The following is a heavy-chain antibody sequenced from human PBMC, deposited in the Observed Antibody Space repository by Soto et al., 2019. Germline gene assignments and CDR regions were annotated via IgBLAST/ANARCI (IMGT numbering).Heavy chain of an antibody. V-gene: IGHV3-23*01. CDR2: ISGSGGST. J-gene: IGHJ4*02. D-gene: IGHD5-12*01. CDR3: AKDIGGYSGYHSDY. Sequence: GGSLRLSCAASGFTFSDFAMTWVRQAPGKGLEWVSAISGSGGSTHYTDSVKGRFTISRDNSKNTLYLQMNSLRAEDTAVYYCAKDIGGYSGYHSDYWGQGTLVTVSS. CDR1: GFTFSDFA.